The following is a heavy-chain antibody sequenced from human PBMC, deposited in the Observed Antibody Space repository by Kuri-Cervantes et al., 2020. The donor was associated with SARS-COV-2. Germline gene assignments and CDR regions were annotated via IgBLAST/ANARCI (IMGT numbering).Heavy chain of an antibody. V-gene: IGHV3-23*01. CDR3: ARDSHGDIYYYYGMDV. CDR1: GFTFSSYA. D-gene: IGHD4-17*01. Sequence: GESLKISCAASGFTFSSYAMSWVRQAPGKGLEWVSAISGSGGSTYYADSVKGRFTISRDNSKNTLYLQMNSLRAEDTAVYYCARDSHGDIYYYYGMDVWGQGTTVTVSS. CDR2: ISGSGGST. J-gene: IGHJ6*02.